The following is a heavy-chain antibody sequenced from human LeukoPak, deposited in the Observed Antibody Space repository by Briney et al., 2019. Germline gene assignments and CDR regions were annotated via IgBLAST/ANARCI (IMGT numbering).Heavy chain of an antibody. CDR1: GYTFTGSG. J-gene: IGHJ3*02. CDR2: ISAYNGDT. Sequence: ASVKVSCKASGYTFTGSGISWVRQAPGQGLEWMGWISAYNGDTKYAQNLQGRVTMTTDTSTSTAYMELRSLRSDDTAVYYCARGTYYYGSGSYYPNDAFDIWGQGTMVTVSS. D-gene: IGHD3-10*01. CDR3: ARGTYYYGSGSYYPNDAFDI. V-gene: IGHV1-18*01.